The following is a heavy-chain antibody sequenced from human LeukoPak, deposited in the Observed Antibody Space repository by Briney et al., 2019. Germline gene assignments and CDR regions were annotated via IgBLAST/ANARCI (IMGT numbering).Heavy chain of an antibody. CDR3: AKGGVTMGIIDY. J-gene: IGHJ4*02. V-gene: IGHV3-23*01. D-gene: IGHD3-10*01. Sequence: PGGSLRLSCAASGFTFSSYAMSWVRQAPGKGLEWVSVISGSGDGTYFIDSVKGRFTISRDNSKNTLDLQMNSLRAEDTAVYYCAKGGVTMGIIDYWGQGTLVTVSS. CDR1: GFTFSSYA. CDR2: ISGSGDGT.